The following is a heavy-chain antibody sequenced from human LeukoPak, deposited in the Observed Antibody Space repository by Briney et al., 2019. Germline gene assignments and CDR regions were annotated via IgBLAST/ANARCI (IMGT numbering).Heavy chain of an antibody. J-gene: IGHJ4*02. CDR1: GGSISSSSYY. Sequence: SETLSLTCTVSGGSISSSSYYWGWLRQPPGKGLEWIGSIYYSGSTYYNPSLKSRVTISVDTSKNQFSLKLSSVTAADTAVYYCAMGRLKWLALSTNFDYWGQGTLVTVSS. CDR3: AMGRLKWLALSTNFDY. D-gene: IGHD6-19*01. V-gene: IGHV4-39*01. CDR2: IYYSGST.